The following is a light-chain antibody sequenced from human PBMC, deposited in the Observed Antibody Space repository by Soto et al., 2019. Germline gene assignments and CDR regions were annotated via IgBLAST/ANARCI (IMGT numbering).Light chain of an antibody. J-gene: IGKJ1*01. Sequence: EIVLTQSPATLSLSPGERATLSCRASQSIGLAIAWYQHKPGQAPRLLIFDPSQRTTCIPARFRGSGSGTDFTLSISSLEPEDFAVYYCQQRTDRPPWTFGQGTKVESK. CDR1: QSIGLA. V-gene: IGKV3-11*01. CDR3: QQRTDRPPWT. CDR2: DPS.